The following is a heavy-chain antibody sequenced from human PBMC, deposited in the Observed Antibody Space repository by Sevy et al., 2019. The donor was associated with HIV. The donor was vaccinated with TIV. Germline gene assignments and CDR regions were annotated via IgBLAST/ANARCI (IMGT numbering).Heavy chain of an antibody. CDR2: IKSDGSDK. D-gene: IGHD3-16*01. CDR1: GFTFSAYW. CDR3: AQETVGRFDS. V-gene: IGHV3-7*01. J-gene: IGHJ4*02. Sequence: GGSLRLSCAASGFTFSAYWMNWVRQAPGKGLEWVANIKSDGSDKHYVDSVEGRFTISRDNAKNSLYLQMNSLRVEDTAVYYCAQETVGRFDSWGQGTLVTLSS.